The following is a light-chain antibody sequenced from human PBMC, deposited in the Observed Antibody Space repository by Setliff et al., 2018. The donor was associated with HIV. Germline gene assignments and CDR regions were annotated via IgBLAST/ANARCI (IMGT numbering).Light chain of an antibody. J-gene: IGLJ2*01. CDR1: SSDFGNYNL. Sequence: SALTQPASVSGSPGQSITISCTGTSSDFGNYNLVSWYQQHPGKTPKPILYEVDKRPSGISDRFSGSKSGNTASLTISGLQAEDEADYYCCSYAGSGALVFGGGTKVTVL. CDR3: CSYAGSGALV. CDR2: EVD. V-gene: IGLV2-23*02.